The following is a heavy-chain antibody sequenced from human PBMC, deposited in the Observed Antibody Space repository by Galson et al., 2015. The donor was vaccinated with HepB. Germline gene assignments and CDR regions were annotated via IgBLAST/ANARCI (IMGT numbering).Heavy chain of an antibody. D-gene: IGHD6-19*01. Sequence: SVKVSCKASGYTFASYGISWVRQAPGQGLEWMGWISAYNGNTNYAQKLQGRVTMTTDTSTSTAYMELRSLRSDDTAVYYCARVRSIAVAGTGNWFDPWGQGTLVTVSS. CDR2: ISAYNGNT. J-gene: IGHJ5*02. V-gene: IGHV1-18*01. CDR3: ARVRSIAVAGTGNWFDP. CDR1: GYTFASYG.